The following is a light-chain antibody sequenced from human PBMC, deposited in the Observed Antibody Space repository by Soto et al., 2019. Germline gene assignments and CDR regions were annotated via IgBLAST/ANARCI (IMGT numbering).Light chain of an antibody. J-gene: IGLJ2*01. V-gene: IGLV2-14*03. CDR3: SSYTSSATRVV. CDR2: DVT. CDR1: GSDVGGYKY. Sequence: QSALTQPASVSGSPGQSITISCSGTGSDVGGYKYVSWYQRHPGKAPTLIIYDVTNRPSGVSDRFSGSKSGNTASLTISALQAEDEDDYYCSSYTSSATRVVFGGGTKVTVL.